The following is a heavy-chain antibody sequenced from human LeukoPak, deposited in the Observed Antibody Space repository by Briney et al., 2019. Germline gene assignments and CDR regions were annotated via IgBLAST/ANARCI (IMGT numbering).Heavy chain of an antibody. V-gene: IGHV3-23*01. CDR1: GFTFSRYA. CDR2: VTGGGGST. CDR3: AKDRPTYGSGSPIDF. Sequence: GGSLRLSCAASGFTFSRYAMNWVRQAPGKGLEWLPAVTGGGGSTYYADSVKGRFTISRDNSKNTLYLQLNSLRAEDTALYFCAKDRPTYGSGSPIDFWGQGTLVTVSS. D-gene: IGHD3-10*01. J-gene: IGHJ4*02.